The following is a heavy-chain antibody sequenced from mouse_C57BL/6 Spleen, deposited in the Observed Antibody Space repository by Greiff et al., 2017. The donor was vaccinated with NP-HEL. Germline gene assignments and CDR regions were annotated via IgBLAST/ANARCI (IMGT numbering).Heavy chain of an antibody. CDR3: ASYDYDGYFDY. CDR2: IYPGSGNT. J-gene: IGHJ2*01. V-gene: IGHV1-76*01. Sequence: QVQLQQSGAELVRPGASVKLSCKASGYTFTDYYINWVKQRPGQGLEWIARIYPGSGNTYYNEKFKGKATLTAEKSSSTAYMQLSSLTSEDSAVYFCASYDYDGYFDYWGQGTTLTVSS. D-gene: IGHD2-4*01. CDR1: GYTFTDYY.